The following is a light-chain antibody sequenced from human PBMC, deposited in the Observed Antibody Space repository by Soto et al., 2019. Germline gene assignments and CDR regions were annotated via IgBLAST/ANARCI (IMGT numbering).Light chain of an antibody. CDR1: QSFLRY. V-gene: IGKV3-20*01. CDR2: GAS. CDR3: QESPRT. J-gene: IGKJ1*01. Sequence: EIVLTQSPATLSLVPGERATLSCRASQSFLRYLACCQHKPFQAPRLLIFGASSRATGIPDRFSGSGSGTDFTLTISRLEPEDFAVYYCQESPRTFGQGTKV.